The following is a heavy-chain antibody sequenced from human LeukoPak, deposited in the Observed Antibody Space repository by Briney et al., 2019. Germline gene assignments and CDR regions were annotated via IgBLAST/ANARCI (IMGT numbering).Heavy chain of an antibody. J-gene: IGHJ6*04. V-gene: IGHV3-23*05. Sequence: GGSLRLSCAASGFTFSSYGMSWVRQAPGKGLEWVSFIYSGGNTHYSDSVKGRFTISRDNAKNSLYLQMNSLRAEDTAVYYCAELGITMIGGVWGKGTTVTISS. CDR3: AELGITMIGGV. CDR1: GFTFSSYG. D-gene: IGHD3-10*02. CDR2: IYSGGNT.